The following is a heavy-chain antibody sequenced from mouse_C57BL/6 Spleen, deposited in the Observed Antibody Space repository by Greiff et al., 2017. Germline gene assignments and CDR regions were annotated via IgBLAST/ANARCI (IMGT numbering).Heavy chain of an antibody. V-gene: IGHV3-8*01. CDR1: GYSITSDY. J-gene: IGHJ1*03. D-gene: IGHD1-1*01. CDR2: ISYSGST. CDR3: ARYIHYGSSHWYFDV. Sequence: EVQLQQSGPGLAKPSQTLSLTCSVTGYSITSDYWNWIRKFPGNKLEYMGYISYSGSTYYNPSLKSRISITRDTSKNQYYLQLNSVTTEDTATYYCARYIHYGSSHWYFDVWGTGTTVTVSS.